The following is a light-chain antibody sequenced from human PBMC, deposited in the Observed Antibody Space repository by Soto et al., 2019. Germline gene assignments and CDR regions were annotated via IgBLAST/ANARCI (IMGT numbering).Light chain of an antibody. J-gene: IGKJ1*01. CDR1: QNIYSN. Sequence: ILMTQSPASLSVSPGERATLSCRASQNIYSNIAWYQQRPGQAPRLLIYRASTRATGVPARFSGSGSWTEFTLTSSSLQSEAFTVYACLQYHNLLAFCQGTKVEIK. CDR2: RAS. V-gene: IGKV3-15*01. CDR3: LQYHNLLA.